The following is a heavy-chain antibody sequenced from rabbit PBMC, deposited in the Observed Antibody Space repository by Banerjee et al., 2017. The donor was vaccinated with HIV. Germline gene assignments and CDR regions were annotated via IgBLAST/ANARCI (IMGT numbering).Heavy chain of an antibody. CDR3: ARERDTGTVYYFDL. V-gene: IGHV1S40*01. CDR2: IYAGSSGNT. Sequence: QSLEESGGDLVKPGASLTLTCTASGFSLNIYEMCWVRQAPGKGLEWIGCIYAGSSGNTWYASCAKRRFTRSQSSSTTVTLQMTSLTAGESATYFCARERDTGTVYYFDLWGPGTLVTVS. D-gene: IGHD7-1*01. J-gene: IGHJ6*01. CDR1: GFSLNIYE.